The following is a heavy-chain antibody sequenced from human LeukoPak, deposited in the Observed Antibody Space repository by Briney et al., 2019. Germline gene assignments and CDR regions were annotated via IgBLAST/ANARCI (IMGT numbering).Heavy chain of an antibody. CDR3: ARTSIAARRANAFDI. V-gene: IGHV4-30-2*01. Sequence: SETLSLSCTVSGGSISSSNYYWGWIRQPPGKGLEWIGYIYHSGSTYYNPSLKSRVTISVDRSKNQFSLKLSSVTAADTAVYYCARTSIAARRANAFDIWGQGTMVTVSS. D-gene: IGHD6-6*01. J-gene: IGHJ3*02. CDR2: IYHSGST. CDR1: GGSISSSNYY.